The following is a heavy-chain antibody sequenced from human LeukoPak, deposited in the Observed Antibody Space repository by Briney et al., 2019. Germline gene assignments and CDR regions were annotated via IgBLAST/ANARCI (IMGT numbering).Heavy chain of an antibody. CDR3: TKVKWAVDCTTTSCPYFDY. D-gene: IGHD2-2*01. Sequence: GGSLRLSCAASGFTFHDYAMHWVRQAPGKGLEWVSLISWDGSNTYYADSVKGRFTISRDNSKNSLYLQMNSLRAEDTALYYCTKVKWAVDCTTTSCPYFDYWGQGTLVTVSS. V-gene: IGHV3-43D*03. J-gene: IGHJ4*02. CDR2: ISWDGSNT. CDR1: GFTFHDYA.